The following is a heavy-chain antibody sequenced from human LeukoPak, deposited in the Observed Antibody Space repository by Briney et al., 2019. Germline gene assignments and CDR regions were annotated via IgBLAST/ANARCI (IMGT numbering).Heavy chain of an antibody. D-gene: IGHD4-23*01. J-gene: IGHJ4*02. CDR3: AKDQPGGDSLPFDY. CDR2: IKQDGSEK. Sequence: GGSLRLSCAASGFTFSSYWMSWVRQAPGKGLEWVANIKQDGSEKYYVDSVKGRFTISRDNAKNSLYLQMNSLRAEDTAVYYCAKDQPGGDSLPFDYWGQGTLVTVSS. CDR1: GFTFSSYW. V-gene: IGHV3-7*03.